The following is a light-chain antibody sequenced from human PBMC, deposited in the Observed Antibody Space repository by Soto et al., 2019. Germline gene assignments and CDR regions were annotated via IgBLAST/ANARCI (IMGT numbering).Light chain of an antibody. V-gene: IGKV1D-16*01. J-gene: IGKJ2*01. CDR1: QGINNW. Sequence: DIQMTQSPSSLSASVGDRVTITCRASQGINNWLAWYQQKQGNAPKSLIYVASSLQSGVPSRFSGSGSGTDFRLTISSLQPEDFATYYCQQYNTYPYTFGQGTRLEIK. CDR3: QQYNTYPYT. CDR2: VAS.